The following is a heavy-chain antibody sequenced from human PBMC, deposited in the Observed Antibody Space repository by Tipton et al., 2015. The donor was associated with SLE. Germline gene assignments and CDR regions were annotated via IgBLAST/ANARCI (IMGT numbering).Heavy chain of an antibody. CDR1: GFTFSNAW. CDR3: AKGARIPNWYFDL. V-gene: IGHV3-15*01. J-gene: IGHJ2*01. Sequence: SLRLSCAASGFTFSNAWMSWVRQAPGKGLEWVGRIKSKTIGGTTDYAAPVKGRFTISRDDSKNTLYLQMNSLRAEDTAVYYCAKGARIPNWYFDLWGRGTLVTVSS. CDR2: IKSKTIGGTT.